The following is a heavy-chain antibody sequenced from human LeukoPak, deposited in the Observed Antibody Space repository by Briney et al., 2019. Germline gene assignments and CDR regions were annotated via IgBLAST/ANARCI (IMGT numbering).Heavy chain of an antibody. J-gene: IGHJ4*03. CDR2: IYYSGST. CDR1: GGSISSYY. V-gene: IGHV4-59*01. Sequence: PSETLSLTCTVSGGSISSYYWSWIRQPPGKGLEWIGYIYYSGSTNYNPSLKSRVTISVDTSKNQSSLKLSSVTAADTAVYYCARSFHGGRYFDSQSPFDYWGQGTLVTVSS. CDR3: ARSFHGGRYFDSQSPFDY. D-gene: IGHD3-9*01.